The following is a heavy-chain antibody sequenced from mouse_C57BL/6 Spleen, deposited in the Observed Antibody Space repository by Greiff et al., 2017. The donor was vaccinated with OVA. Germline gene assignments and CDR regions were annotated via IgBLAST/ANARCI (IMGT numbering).Heavy chain of an antibody. CDR1: GYTFTSYW. J-gene: IGHJ4*01. CDR2: IDPSDSYT. CDR3: TRYDAMDY. V-gene: IGHV1-50*01. Sequence: QVQLQQPGAELVKPGASVKLSCKASGYTFTSYWMQWVKQRPGQGLEWIGEIDPSDSYTNYNQKFKGKATLTVDKSSSTAYMQLSSLTSEDSAVYYGTRYDAMDYWGQGTSVTVSS.